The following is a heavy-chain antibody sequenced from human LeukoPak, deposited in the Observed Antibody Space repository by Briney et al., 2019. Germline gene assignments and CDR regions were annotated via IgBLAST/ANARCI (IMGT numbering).Heavy chain of an antibody. V-gene: IGHV3-23*01. CDR1: GFTFSGYA. Sequence: GGSLRLSCAASGFTFSGYAMSWVRQAPGEGLEWVSTISGGGGSTYYADSVKGRFTISRDNSKNTLYLQMNSLRAEDTTVYYCAKDRVYYSVFGYWGQGTLVTVSS. CDR2: ISGGGGST. J-gene: IGHJ4*02. D-gene: IGHD2/OR15-2a*01. CDR3: AKDRVYYSVFGY.